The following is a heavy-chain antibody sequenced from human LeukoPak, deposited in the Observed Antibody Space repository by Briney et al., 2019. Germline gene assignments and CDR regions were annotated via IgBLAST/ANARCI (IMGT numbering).Heavy chain of an antibody. J-gene: IGHJ4*02. Sequence: QPGGSLRLSCAASGFTFSSYWMTWVRRAPGKGLEWVANIKQDGSKKSYVDSVKGRFTISRDNAKNSLYLQMNSLRADDTGVYYCASQPAAADVDYWGQGTLVTVSS. CDR1: GFTFSSYW. V-gene: IGHV3-7*03. CDR3: ASQPAAADVDY. CDR2: IKQDGSKK. D-gene: IGHD2-2*01.